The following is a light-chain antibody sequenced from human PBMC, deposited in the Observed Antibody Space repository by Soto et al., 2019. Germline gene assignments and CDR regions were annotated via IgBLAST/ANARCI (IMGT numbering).Light chain of an antibody. V-gene: IGKV3-11*01. CDR1: QSVSSY. CDR2: DAS. Sequence: EFVLTQSPATLSLSPGERATLSCRASQSVSSYLAWYQQKPGQAPRLLIYDASNRATGIPARFSGSGSGTDFTLTISSLEPEDFAVYYCQQRSNLPRTFGQGTKLEIK. J-gene: IGKJ2*01. CDR3: QQRSNLPRT.